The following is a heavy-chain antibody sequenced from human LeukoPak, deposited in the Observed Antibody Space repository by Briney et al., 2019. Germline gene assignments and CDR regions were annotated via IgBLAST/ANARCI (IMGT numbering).Heavy chain of an antibody. V-gene: IGHV3-53*01. CDR2: IYSGGST. Sequence: GGSLRLSCAASGFTVSSNYMNWVRQAPGKGLEWVSVIYSGGSTYYADSVKGRFTISRDNSKNTLYLQMNSLRAEDTAVYYCAGRISSSWYTFDYWGQGTLVTVSS. J-gene: IGHJ4*02. CDR1: GFTVSSNY. CDR3: AGRISSSWYTFDY. D-gene: IGHD6-13*01.